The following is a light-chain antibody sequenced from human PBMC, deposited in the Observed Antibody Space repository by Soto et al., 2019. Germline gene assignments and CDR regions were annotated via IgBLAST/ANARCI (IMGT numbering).Light chain of an antibody. CDR3: AAWDDSLNGPV. CDR1: SSNIGGNT. CDR2: GDN. Sequence: QPVLTQPPSASGTPGQRLTISCSGSSSNIGGNTVNWYQQLPGTAPKLLIYGDNQRPSGVPDRFSASKSGTSASLAISGLQSEDEADYYCAAWDDSLNGPVFGGGTKLTVL. V-gene: IGLV1-44*01. J-gene: IGLJ2*01.